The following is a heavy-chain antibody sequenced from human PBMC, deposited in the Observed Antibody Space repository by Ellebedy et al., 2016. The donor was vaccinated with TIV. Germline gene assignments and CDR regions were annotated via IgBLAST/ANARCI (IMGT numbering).Heavy chain of an antibody. CDR1: GFPFDSYV. CDR2: ISYDGSNK. J-gene: IGHJ6*03. Sequence: PGGSLRLSCAASGFPFDSYVMNWVRQAPGKGLEWVALISYDGSNKYFAASVQGRFTISRDNSKNTRYLQGNSLRAEDTAIYFCAKHPAVGSYYYMDVWGKGTTVTVSS. V-gene: IGHV3-30*04. CDR3: AKHPAVGSYYYMDV. D-gene: IGHD3-10*01.